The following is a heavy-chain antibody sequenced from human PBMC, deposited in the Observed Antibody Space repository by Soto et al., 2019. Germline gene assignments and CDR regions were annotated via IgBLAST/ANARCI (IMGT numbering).Heavy chain of an antibody. Sequence: GGSLRLSCAASGFTFSSYGMHWVRQAPGKGLEWVEVIWYDGSNKYYADSVKGRFTISRDNSKNTLYLQMNSLRAEDTAVYYCARAEARGYDSSGYDYWGQGTLVTVSS. CDR3: ARAEARGYDSSGYDY. CDR1: GFTFSSYG. D-gene: IGHD3-22*01. V-gene: IGHV3-33*01. J-gene: IGHJ4*02. CDR2: IWYDGSNK.